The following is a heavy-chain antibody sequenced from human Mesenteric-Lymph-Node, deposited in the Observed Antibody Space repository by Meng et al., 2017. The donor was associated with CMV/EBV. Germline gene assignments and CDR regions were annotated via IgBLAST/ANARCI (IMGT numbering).Heavy chain of an antibody. CDR3: ARAIMITFGGVRSRPFDY. Sequence: GSLRLSCDVYGGSFDIYYWSWIRQTPGKGLEWIGEINHSGTTNYNPSLDSRVTISVDTSKNQFSLKLSSVTAADTAVYYCARAIMITFGGVRSRPFDYWGQGTLVTVSS. J-gene: IGHJ4*02. CDR1: GGSFDIYY. CDR2: INHSGTT. D-gene: IGHD3-16*01. V-gene: IGHV4-34*01.